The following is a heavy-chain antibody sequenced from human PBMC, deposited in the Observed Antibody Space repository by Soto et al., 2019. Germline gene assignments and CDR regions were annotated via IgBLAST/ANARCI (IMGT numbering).Heavy chain of an antibody. V-gene: IGHV1-18*01. CDR1: GYTFSSYG. CDR2: ISGYSGNT. Sequence: QVQLVQSGAEVKKPGASVKVSCKTSGYTFSSYGFSWVRQAPGQGLEWMGWISGYSGNTYHAQRFQARVTMPTDTATSTAYMELRSLRSDDTAVYYWAREGQLGYWGQGTLVTVSS. D-gene: IGHD1-1*01. CDR3: AREGQLGY. J-gene: IGHJ4*02.